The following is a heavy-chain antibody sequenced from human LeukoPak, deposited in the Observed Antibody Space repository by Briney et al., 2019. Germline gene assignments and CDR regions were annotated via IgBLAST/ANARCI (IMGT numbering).Heavy chain of an antibody. J-gene: IGHJ5*02. CDR1: GGSISSYY. D-gene: IGHD5-12*01. V-gene: IGHV4-59*01. CDR2: IYYSGST. CDR3: ARGAYSSWFDP. Sequence: SETLSLTCTVSGGSISSYYWSWIRQPPGKGLEWIGYIYYSGSTNYNPSLKSRVTISVDTSKNQFSLKLSSVTAADTAVYYCARGAYSSWFDPWGQGTLVTVSS.